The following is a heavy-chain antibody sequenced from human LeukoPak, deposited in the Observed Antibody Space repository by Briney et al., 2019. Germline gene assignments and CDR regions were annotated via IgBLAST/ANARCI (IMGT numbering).Heavy chain of an antibody. CDR3: ARDEGYCSRTSCYRASKGMDV. J-gene: IGHJ6*02. V-gene: IGHV3-30*04. CDR1: GFTFSSYA. D-gene: IGHD2-2*01. CDR2: ISYDGSNK. Sequence: PGGSLRLSCAASGFTFSSYAMHWVRQAPGKGLEWVAVISYDGSNKYYADSVKGRFTISRDNSKNTLYLQMNSLRAEDTAVYYCARDEGYCSRTSCYRASKGMDVWGQGTAVIVSS.